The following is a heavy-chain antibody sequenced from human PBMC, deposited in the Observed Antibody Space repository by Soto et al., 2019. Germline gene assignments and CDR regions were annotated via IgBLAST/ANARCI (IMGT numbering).Heavy chain of an antibody. V-gene: IGHV1-69*13. D-gene: IGHD4-17*01. J-gene: IGHJ6*02. CDR3: ARRTDYGDYFNYYYYGMDV. CDR1: GGTFSSYA. CDR2: IIPIFGTA. Sequence: SVKVSCKASGGTFSSYAISWVRQAPGQGLEWMGGIIPIFGTANYAQKFQGRVTITADESTSTAYMELSSLRSEDTAVYYCARRTDYGDYFNYYYYGMDVWGQGTTVTVSS.